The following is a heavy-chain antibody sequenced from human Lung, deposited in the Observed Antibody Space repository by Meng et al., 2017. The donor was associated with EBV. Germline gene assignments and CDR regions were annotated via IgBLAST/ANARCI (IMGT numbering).Heavy chain of an antibody. D-gene: IGHD4-11*01. CDR2: IYYSGST. CDR1: GGSISSGGYY. Sequence: QVQRQDSGPGLVNPSQTLSLTCIVSGGSISSGGYYWSWIRQHPGKGLEWIGYIYYSGSTYYNPSLKSRVTISVDTSKNQFSLKLSSVTAADTAVYYCAATVNDGYFDYWGQGTLVTVSS. V-gene: IGHV4-31*03. J-gene: IGHJ4*02. CDR3: AATVNDGYFDY.